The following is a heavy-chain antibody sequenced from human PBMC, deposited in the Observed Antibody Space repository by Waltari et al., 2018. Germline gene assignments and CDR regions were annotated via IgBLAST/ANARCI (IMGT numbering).Heavy chain of an antibody. CDR2: INPGGGST. J-gene: IGHJ6*02. D-gene: IGHD3-10*01. V-gene: IGHV1-46*01. Sequence: QVQLVQSGAEVKKPGASVKVSCKASGYTFTSYYMHWVRQAPGHGLEWMGKINPGGGSTSYAQKFQCRVTMTRDTSTSTVYMELSSLRSEDTAVYYCARVGAPRSPPDVWGQGTTVTVSS. CDR1: GYTFTSYY. CDR3: ARVGAPRSPPDV.